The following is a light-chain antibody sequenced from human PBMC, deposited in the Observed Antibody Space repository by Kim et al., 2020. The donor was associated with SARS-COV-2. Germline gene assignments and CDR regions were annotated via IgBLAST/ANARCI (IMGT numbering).Light chain of an antibody. CDR3: ETWDSSLSAVV. J-gene: IGLJ2*01. CDR1: KHNIGNNY. Sequence: GQKVHIPCLGSKHNIGNNYLAREQTLPGTAPKLLIYDNNKRPSGIPDRFSGSKSDTSATLGITGLQTGDEADYYCETWDSSLSAVVFGGGTQLTVL. CDR2: DNN. V-gene: IGLV1-51*01.